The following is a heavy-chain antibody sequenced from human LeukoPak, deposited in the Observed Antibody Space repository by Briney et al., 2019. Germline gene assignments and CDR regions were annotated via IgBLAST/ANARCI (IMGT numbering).Heavy chain of an antibody. CDR2: ISDRGDT. Sequence: GESLRLSCVASGSTFGSYAMSWVRQTPGKGLRYVSTISDRGDTYYADSVKGRFTISRDNSKNTVSLQMHSLRDDDTAVYYCAKGDGGYYLIDYWGQGTLVTVSS. D-gene: IGHD3-22*01. CDR3: AKGDGGYYLIDY. V-gene: IGHV3-23*01. J-gene: IGHJ4*02. CDR1: GSTFGSYA.